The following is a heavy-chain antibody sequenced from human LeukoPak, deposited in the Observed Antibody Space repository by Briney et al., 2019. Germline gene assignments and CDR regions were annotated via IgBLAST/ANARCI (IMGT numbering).Heavy chain of an antibody. CDR3: AREGRYPDFWSGYYPYYYYMDV. CDR1: GFTFSSYW. J-gene: IGHJ6*03. Sequence: GGSLRLSCAASGFTFSSYWMSWVRQAPGKGLEWVANIKQDGSENYYVDSVKGRFTISRDNAKNSLYLQMNSLRAEDTAVYYCAREGRYPDFWSGYYPYYYYMDVWGKGTTVTVSS. D-gene: IGHD3-3*01. CDR2: IKQDGSEN. V-gene: IGHV3-7*01.